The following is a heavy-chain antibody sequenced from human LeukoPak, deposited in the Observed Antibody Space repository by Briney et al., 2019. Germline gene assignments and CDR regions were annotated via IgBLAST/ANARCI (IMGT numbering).Heavy chain of an antibody. Sequence: SETLSLTCAVCGGSFSIYNWRCIRQPPGKGLEWIGEINHSGSTSYNPSLKSRVTISVDTSKNQFSLKLSSVTAADTAVYYCAVTNYYGSGSPYYGMDVWGQGTTVTVSS. CDR2: INHSGST. J-gene: IGHJ6*02. CDR3: AVTNYYGSGSPYYGMDV. V-gene: IGHV4-34*09. CDR1: GGSFSIYN. D-gene: IGHD3-10*01.